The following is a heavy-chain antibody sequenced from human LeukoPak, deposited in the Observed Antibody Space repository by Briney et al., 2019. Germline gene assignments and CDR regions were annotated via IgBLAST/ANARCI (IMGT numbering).Heavy chain of an antibody. CDR1: GGSFSGYY. Sequence: SETLSLTCAVYGGSFSGYYWSWIRQPPGKGLEWIGEINHSGSTNYNPSLKSRVTMSVDTSKNQFSLKLSSVTAADTAVYYCARDHPYYYYYMDVWGKGTTVTISS. V-gene: IGHV4-34*01. CDR3: ARDHPYYYYYMDV. CDR2: INHSGST. J-gene: IGHJ6*03.